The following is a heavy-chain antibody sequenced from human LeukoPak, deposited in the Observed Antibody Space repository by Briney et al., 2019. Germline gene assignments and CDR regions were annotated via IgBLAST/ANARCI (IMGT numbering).Heavy chain of an antibody. CDR2: ISSSSSYI. J-gene: IGHJ4*02. D-gene: IGHD3-22*01. Sequence: GGSLRLSCAASGFTFSSYSMNWVRQAPGKGRESVSSISSSSSYIYYADSVKGRFTISRDNAKNSLYLQMNSLRAEDTAVYYCARDQGYYDSSGYYPYPLDYWGQGTLVTVSS. V-gene: IGHV3-21*01. CDR1: GFTFSSYS. CDR3: ARDQGYYDSSGYYPYPLDY.